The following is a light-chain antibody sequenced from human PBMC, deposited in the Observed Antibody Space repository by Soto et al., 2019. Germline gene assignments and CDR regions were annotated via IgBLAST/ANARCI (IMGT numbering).Light chain of an antibody. Sequence: EVVMTQSPATVSVSPGEGVTLSCRASQTISNDLAWYQQKPGQAPRLLIYGASTRATGVPARFSGGGSGTXXXXTIXXLQSXDXXXXYCQQNNKWPPVTFGGGTKVEIK. J-gene: IGKJ4*01. CDR2: GAS. CDR1: QTISND. CDR3: QQNNKWPPVT. V-gene: IGKV3-15*01.